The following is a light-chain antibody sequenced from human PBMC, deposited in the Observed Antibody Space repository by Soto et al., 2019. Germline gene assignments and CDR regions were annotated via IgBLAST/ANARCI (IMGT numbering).Light chain of an antibody. V-gene: IGLV3-9*01. CDR2: RDR. J-gene: IGLJ2*01. CDR3: QVWDSITVV. Sequence: SYELTQPLSVSVALGQTATITCGGKNIGSKNVNWYQQKPGQAPVVVICRDRDRPSGIPERFSGSNSGNTATLTISRAQAGDEADYYCQVWDSITVVFGGGTKVTVL. CDR1: NIGSKN.